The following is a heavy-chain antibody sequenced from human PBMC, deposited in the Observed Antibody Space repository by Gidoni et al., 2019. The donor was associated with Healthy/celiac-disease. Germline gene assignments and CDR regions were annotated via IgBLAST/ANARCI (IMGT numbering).Heavy chain of an antibody. CDR1: GGTFSRYA. CDR2: IIPIFGTA. J-gene: IGHJ3*02. V-gene: IGHV1-69*01. D-gene: IGHD2-21*01. Sequence: QVQLVQSGAEVKKPGSSVQVSCKASGGTFSRYALSWVRQAPGQGLEWMGGIIPIFGTANYAQKVQGRVTITADESTSTAYMELSSLRSEDTAVYYCARGIGKMAPHDAFDIWGQGTMVTVSS. CDR3: ARGIGKMAPHDAFDI.